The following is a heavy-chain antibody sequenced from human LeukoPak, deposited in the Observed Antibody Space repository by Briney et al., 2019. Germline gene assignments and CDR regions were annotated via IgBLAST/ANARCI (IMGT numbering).Heavy chain of an antibody. J-gene: IGHJ4*02. CDR3: AIRPYYYGSGSRDY. D-gene: IGHD3-10*01. V-gene: IGHV3-53*01. CDR1: GFTVSSNY. CDR2: IYSGGST. Sequence: GGSLRLSCAASGFTVSSNYMSWVRQAPGKGLEWVPVIYSGGSTYYADSVKGRFTISRDNSKNTLYLQMNSLRAEDTAVYYCAIRPYYYGSGSRDYWGQGTLVTVSS.